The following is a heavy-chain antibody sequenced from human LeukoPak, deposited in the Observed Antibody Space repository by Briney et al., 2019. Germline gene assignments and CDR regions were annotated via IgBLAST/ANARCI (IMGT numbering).Heavy chain of an antibody. Sequence: GGSLRLSCAASGFTFSSYWMSWVRQAPGKGLEWVANIKQDGSEKYYVDPVKGRFTISRDNAKNSLYLQMNSLRAEDTAVYYCARAMTRIAARSYFDYWGQGTLVTVSS. CDR3: ARAMTRIAARSYFDY. CDR1: GFTFSSYW. CDR2: IKQDGSEK. V-gene: IGHV3-7*01. J-gene: IGHJ4*02. D-gene: IGHD6-6*01.